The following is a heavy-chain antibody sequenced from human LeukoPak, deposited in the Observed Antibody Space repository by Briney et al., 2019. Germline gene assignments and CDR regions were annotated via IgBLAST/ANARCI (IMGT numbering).Heavy chain of an antibody. D-gene: IGHD3-10*01. Sequence: ASVKVSCKASGYTXTGDYMHGVRQAPGQGLEWMGWINPNSGGTNYAQKFQGRVTMTRDTSISTAYMELSRLRSDDTAVYYCARVVYYYDSGSDAFDIWGQGTMVTVSS. CDR1: GYTXTGDY. J-gene: IGHJ3*02. CDR2: INPNSGGT. CDR3: ARVVYYYDSGSDAFDI. V-gene: IGHV1-2*02.